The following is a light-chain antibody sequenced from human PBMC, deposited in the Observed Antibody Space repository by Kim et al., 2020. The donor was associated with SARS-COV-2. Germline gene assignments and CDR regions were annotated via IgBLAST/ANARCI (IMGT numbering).Light chain of an antibody. Sequence: PGDRVTLSCMASQCVSSSYLSCYQQKPGQAPRLLIFGASTTATGIPARFSGSASGIDFTLTISSLQPEDVAVYSCQQDYNLYTFGQGTKLELK. J-gene: IGKJ2*01. CDR1: QCVSSSY. CDR3: QQDYNLYT. CDR2: GAS. V-gene: IGKV3D-7*01.